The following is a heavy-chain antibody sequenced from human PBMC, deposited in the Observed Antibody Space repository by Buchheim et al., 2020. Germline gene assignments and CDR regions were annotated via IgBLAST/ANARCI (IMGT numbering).Heavy chain of an antibody. CDR3: ARRGYDSSGYYYVYFDY. CDR2: ISGSGGST. J-gene: IGHJ4*02. D-gene: IGHD3-22*01. V-gene: IGHV3-23*01. Sequence: EVQLLESGGGLVQPGGSLRLSCAASGFTFSSYAMSWVRQAPGKGLEWVSAISGSGGSTYYADSVKGRFTISRDNSKNSLYLQMNSLRAEDTAVYYCARRGYDSSGYYYVYFDYWGQGTL. CDR1: GFTFSSYA.